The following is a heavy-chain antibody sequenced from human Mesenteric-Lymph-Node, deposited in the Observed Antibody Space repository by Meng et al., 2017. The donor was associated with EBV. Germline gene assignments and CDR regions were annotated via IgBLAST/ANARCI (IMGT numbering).Heavy chain of an antibody. CDR1: GDSVSSSSAA. V-gene: IGHV6-1*01. CDR3: ARGATSVFDL. Sequence: QVQLQQSGPGLVKPSXXRSLTXVISGDSVSSSSAAWTWIRQSPSRGLEWLGRTYYRSKWYNDYAVFVKSRITINPDTSKNQFSLQLNSVTPEDTAVYYCARGATSVFDLWGRGTLGTVSS. CDR2: TYYRSKWYN. J-gene: IGHJ2*01.